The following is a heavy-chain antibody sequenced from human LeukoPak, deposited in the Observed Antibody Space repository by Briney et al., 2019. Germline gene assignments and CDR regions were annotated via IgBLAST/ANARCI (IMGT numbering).Heavy chain of an antibody. V-gene: IGHV4-59*01. D-gene: IGHD6-19*01. CDR3: AGQWLVRFDY. CDR1: GGSITSDY. J-gene: IGHJ4*02. CDR2: FSYSGST. Sequence: SETLSLTCTLSGGSITSDYWSWIRQSPGKGLEWIGYFSYSGSTHYSPSLTSRVAISVDTSKNQFSLKLSSVTAADTAVYYCAGQWLVRFDYWGQGTLVTVSS.